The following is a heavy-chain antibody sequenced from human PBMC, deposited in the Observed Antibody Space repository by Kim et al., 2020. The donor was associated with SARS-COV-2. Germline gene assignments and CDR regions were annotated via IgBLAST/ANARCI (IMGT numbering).Heavy chain of an antibody. V-gene: IGHV1-2*06. D-gene: IGHD1-26*01. Sequence: ASVKVSCKASGYTFTGYYMHWVRQAPGQGLEWMGRINPNSGVTNYAQKFQGRVTMTRDTSISTAFMELSSLRSDDTAMYYCAREKEWELLGGRAMDVWGQGTTVTVSS. J-gene: IGHJ6*02. CDR1: GYTFTGYY. CDR3: AREKEWELLGGRAMDV. CDR2: INPNSGVT.